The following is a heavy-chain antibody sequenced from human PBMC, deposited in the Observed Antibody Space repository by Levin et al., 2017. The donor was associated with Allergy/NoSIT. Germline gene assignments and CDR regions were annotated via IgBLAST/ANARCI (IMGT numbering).Heavy chain of an antibody. CDR3: ARNVDGGNAYNWFDP. CDR1: GGSVSSGSYY. D-gene: IGHD4-23*01. CDR2: IYYSGST. J-gene: IGHJ5*02. Sequence: SETLSLTCTVSGGSVSSGSYYWSWIRQPPGTGLEWIGYIYYSGSTNYNPSLKSRVTISVDTSKNQFSLKLSSLTAADTAVYYCARNVDGGNAYNWFDPWGQGTLVTVSS. V-gene: IGHV4-61*01.